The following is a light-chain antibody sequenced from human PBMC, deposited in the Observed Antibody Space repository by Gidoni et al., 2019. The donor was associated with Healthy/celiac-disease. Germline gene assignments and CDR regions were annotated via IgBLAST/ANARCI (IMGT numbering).Light chain of an antibody. Sequence: DIVMTQSPDSLAVSLGERATINCKSSQSVLYSSNNKNYLAWYQQKPGQPPKLLIYWASTREPGVPDRFSGSGSGTDFTLTISSLQAEDVAVYYCQQYYSTLSWTFGQXTKVEIK. CDR1: QSVLYSSNNKNY. CDR3: QQYYSTLSWT. V-gene: IGKV4-1*01. CDR2: WAS. J-gene: IGKJ1*01.